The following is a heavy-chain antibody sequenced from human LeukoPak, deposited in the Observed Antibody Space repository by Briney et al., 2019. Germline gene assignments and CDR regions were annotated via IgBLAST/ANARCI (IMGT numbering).Heavy chain of an antibody. D-gene: IGHD5-24*01. CDR2: ANQDGSGK. CDR3: TSANYGPAY. CDR1: GFTFSSAW. Sequence: GGSLRLSCAASGFTFSSAWMSWVRQAPGKGLEWVANANQDGSGKYYVDSVKGRFTISKDNAKNSLYLQMNSLRAEDTAVYYCTSANYGPAYWGQGTLVTVSS. V-gene: IGHV3-7*01. J-gene: IGHJ4*02.